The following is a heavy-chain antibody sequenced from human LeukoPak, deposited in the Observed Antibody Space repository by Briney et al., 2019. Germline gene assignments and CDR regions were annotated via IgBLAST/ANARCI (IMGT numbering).Heavy chain of an antibody. CDR1: GYTFTSYD. Sequence: SVKVSCKASGYTFTSYDINWVRQATGQGLEWMGWMNPNSGNTGYAQKFQGRVTMTRNTSISTAYMELSSLRAEDTAVYYCAKGGMVTYGTRWSFDYWGQGTLVTVSS. J-gene: IGHJ4*02. CDR3: AKGGMVTYGTRWSFDY. D-gene: IGHD4-23*01. V-gene: IGHV1-8*01. CDR2: MNPNSGNT.